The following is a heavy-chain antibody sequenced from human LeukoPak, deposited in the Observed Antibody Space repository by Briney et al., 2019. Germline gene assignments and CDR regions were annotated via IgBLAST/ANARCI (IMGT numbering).Heavy chain of an antibody. D-gene: IGHD6-19*01. V-gene: IGHV3-9*01. Sequence: GGSLRLSCAASGFTFDDYAMHWVRQAPGKGLEWVSGISWNSGSIGYADSVKGRFTISRDNAKNSLYLQMNSLRAEDTAVYYCARDIAVAGNDDYWGQGTLVTVSS. CDR1: GFTFDDYA. CDR3: ARDIAVAGNDDY. CDR2: ISWNSGSI. J-gene: IGHJ4*02.